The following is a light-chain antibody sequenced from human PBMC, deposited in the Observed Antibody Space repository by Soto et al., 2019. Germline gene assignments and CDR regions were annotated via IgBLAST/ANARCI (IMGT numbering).Light chain of an antibody. V-gene: IGLV1-40*01. Sequence: QPVLTQPPSVSGAPGQRVTITCTGSSSNIGANSDVHWYQQLPGTAPKLLIHDNTNRPSGVPDRFSGSKSGTSASLVITGLQAEDEADYYCQSYDRSLSGNVVFGGGTKLTVL. J-gene: IGLJ2*01. CDR2: DNT. CDR3: QSYDRSLSGNVV. CDR1: SSNIGANSD.